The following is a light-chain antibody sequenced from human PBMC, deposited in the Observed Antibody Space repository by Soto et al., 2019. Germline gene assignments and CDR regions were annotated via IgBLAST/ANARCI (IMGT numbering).Light chain of an antibody. Sequence: EIVLTQSPGTLSLSPGERATLSCRASQSISSSYLAWYQQKAGQAPRLLIYGASARANGIPDRFSGSGSRTYCTLTISRLEPEDFAVYFCQQYGSSPRAFGPGTKVDSK. V-gene: IGKV3-20*01. CDR1: QSISSSY. J-gene: IGKJ3*01. CDR2: GAS. CDR3: QQYGSSPRA.